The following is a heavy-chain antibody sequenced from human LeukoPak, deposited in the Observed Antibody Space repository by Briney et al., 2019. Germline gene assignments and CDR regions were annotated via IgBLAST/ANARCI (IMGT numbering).Heavy chain of an antibody. V-gene: IGHV3-7*01. CDR3: ARGPLRFLEWLLYDYYYGMDV. CDR2: IKKDGSEK. D-gene: IGHD3-3*01. J-gene: IGHJ6*02. CDR1: GFTFNNYW. Sequence: PGGSLRLSCAASGFTFNNYWMSWVRQAPGKGLEWVANIKKDGSEKYYVDSVKGRFTISRDNAKNSLYLQMNSLRAEDTAVYYCARGPLRFLEWLLYDYYYGMDVWGQGTTVTVSS.